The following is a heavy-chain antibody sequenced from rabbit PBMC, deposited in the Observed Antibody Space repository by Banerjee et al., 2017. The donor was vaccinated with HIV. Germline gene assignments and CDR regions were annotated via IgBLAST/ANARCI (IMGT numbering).Heavy chain of an antibody. D-gene: IGHD7-1*01. CDR1: GFSFSSGYD. CDR3: ARGDGAYAGYDGL. V-gene: IGHV1S40*01. J-gene: IGHJ4*01. CDR2: IYGGSGST. Sequence: QSLVESGGGLVKPGASLTLTCKASGFSFSSGYDMCWVRQAPGKGLEWIACIYGGSGSTYYASWAKGRFTISKTSSTTVTLQMTSLTAADTATYFCARGDGAYAGYDGLWGPGTLVTVS.